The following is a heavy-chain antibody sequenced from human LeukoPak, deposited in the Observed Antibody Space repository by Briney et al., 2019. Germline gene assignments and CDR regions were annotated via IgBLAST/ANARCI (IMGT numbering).Heavy chain of an antibody. J-gene: IGHJ3*02. Sequence: ASVKVSCKASGYTFVRYGISWVRQAPGQGLEWMGWISAHNGDTNYAQNFQGRVTMTTDTSTNTIYMELRSLRSDDTAVYYCAREIREEMAPEVETDAFDIWGQGTMVTVSS. D-gene: IGHD5-24*01. CDR1: GYTFVRYG. CDR2: ISAHNGDT. V-gene: IGHV1-18*01. CDR3: AREIREEMAPEVETDAFDI.